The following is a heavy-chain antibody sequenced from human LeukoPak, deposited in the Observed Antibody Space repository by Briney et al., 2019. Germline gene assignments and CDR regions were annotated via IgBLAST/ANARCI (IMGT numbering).Heavy chain of an antibody. D-gene: IGHD3-16*02. Sequence: ASVKVSCKASGGTFSSYAISWVRQAPGQGLEWMGGIIPIFGTANYTQKFQGRVTITADESTSTAYMELRSLRSEDTAVYYCARASYVWGSYRYVPNNQGYYFDYWGQGTLVTVSS. CDR2: IIPIFGTA. CDR3: ARASYVWGSYRYVPNNQGYYFDY. CDR1: GGTFSSYA. J-gene: IGHJ4*02. V-gene: IGHV1-69*13.